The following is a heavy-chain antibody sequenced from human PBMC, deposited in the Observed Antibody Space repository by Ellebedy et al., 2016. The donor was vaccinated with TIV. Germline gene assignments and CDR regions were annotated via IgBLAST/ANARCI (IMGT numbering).Heavy chain of an antibody. J-gene: IGHJ4*02. V-gene: IGHV3-64D*06. CDR2: IVSNGDST. CDR3: ARLGVIAAAGASDY. CDR1: GFTFSSYA. D-gene: IGHD6-13*01. Sequence: PGGSLRLSCSASGFTFSSYAMHRVRQAPGKGLEYISAIVSNGDSTYYANSVKGRFIISRDNSKNTLYLQMSSLRPEDTAVYYCARLGVIAAAGASDYWGQGTLVIVSS.